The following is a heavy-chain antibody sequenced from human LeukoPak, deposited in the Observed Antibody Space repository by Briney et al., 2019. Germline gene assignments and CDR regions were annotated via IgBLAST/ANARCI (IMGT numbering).Heavy chain of an antibody. CDR3: ARGITGITATGSE. D-gene: IGHD6-13*01. CDR1: GGSISSSSYY. CDR2: IYYSGST. J-gene: IGHJ4*02. V-gene: IGHV4-39*07. Sequence: PSETLSLTCTVSGGSISSSSYYWGWIRQPPGKGLEWIGSIYYSGSTNYNPSLKSRITISVDTSKNQFSLKLSSVTAADTAVYYCARGITGITATGSEWGQGTLVTVSS.